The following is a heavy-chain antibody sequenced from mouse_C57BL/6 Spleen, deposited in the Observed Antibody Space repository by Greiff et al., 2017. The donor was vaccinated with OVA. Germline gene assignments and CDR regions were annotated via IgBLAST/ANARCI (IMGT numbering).Heavy chain of an antibody. D-gene: IGHD4-1*01. V-gene: IGHV10-1*01. Sequence: DVMLVESGGGLVQPKGSLKLSCAASGFSFTTYAMNWFRQAPGKGLEWVARIRRTSNNYATNYADSGKDRFTISRDDSESMLYLQLNNLKTEDTAMYYCVGQWTGVFDYWGQGTTLTVSS. CDR3: VGQWTGVFDY. CDR2: IRRTSNNYAT. J-gene: IGHJ2*01. CDR1: GFSFTTYA.